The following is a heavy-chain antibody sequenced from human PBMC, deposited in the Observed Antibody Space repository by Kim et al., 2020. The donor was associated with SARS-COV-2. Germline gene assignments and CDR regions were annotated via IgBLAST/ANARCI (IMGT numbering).Heavy chain of an antibody. CDR3: ARRGGDHVPNYYYYYGMDV. CDR2: IYPGDSDT. CDR1: GYSFTSYW. V-gene: IGHV5-51*01. D-gene: IGHD3-10*01. J-gene: IGHJ6*02. Sequence: GESLKISCKGSGYSFTSYWIGWVRQMPGKGLEWMGIIYPGDSDTRYSPSFQGQVTISADKSISTAYLQWSSLKASDTAMYYCARRGGDHVPNYYYYYGMDVWGQGTTVTVSS.